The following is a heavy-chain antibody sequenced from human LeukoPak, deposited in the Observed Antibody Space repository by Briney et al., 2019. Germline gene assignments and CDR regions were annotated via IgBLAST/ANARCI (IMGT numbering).Heavy chain of an antibody. D-gene: IGHD4-17*01. CDR2: ISSSSSTI. V-gene: IGHV3-48*01. J-gene: IGHJ3*02. Sequence: GGSLRLSCAASGFTFSSYGMSWVRQAPGKGLEWVSYISSSSSTIYYADSVKGRFTISRDNAKNSLYLQMNSLIAEDTAVYYCARPLDYGDYVGYDAFDIWGQGTMVTVSS. CDR1: GFTFSSYG. CDR3: ARPLDYGDYVGYDAFDI.